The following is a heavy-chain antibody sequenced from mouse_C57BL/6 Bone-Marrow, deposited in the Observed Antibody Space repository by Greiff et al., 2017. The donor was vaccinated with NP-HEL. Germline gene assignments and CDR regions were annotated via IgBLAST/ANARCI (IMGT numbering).Heavy chain of an antibody. J-gene: IGHJ1*03. V-gene: IGHV1-26*01. D-gene: IGHD2-2*01. CDR2: INPNNGGT. Sequence: EVQLQQSGPELVKPGASVKISCKASGYTFTDYYMNWVKQSPGKSLEWIGDINPNNGGTSYNQTFKGKATLTVDKSSSTAYMQLRSLTSEDSAVYYWASRWLRPGYFDVWGTGTTVTVSA. CDR3: ASRWLRPGYFDV. CDR1: GYTFTDYY.